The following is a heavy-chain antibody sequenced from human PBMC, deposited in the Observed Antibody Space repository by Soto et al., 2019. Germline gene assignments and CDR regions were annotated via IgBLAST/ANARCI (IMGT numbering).Heavy chain of an antibody. J-gene: IGHJ4*02. CDR2: IYYSGTI. V-gene: IGHV4-59*01. CDR3: ARAQMATIYFDY. Sequence: PSETLSLTCTVSGGSISTYYWTWIRQPPGKGLEWIGHIYYSGTIRYNPSLKSRVTISVDTSKKQFSLKLSSVTAADTAVYYCARAQMATIYFDYWGLGTLVTVSS. CDR1: GGSISTYY. D-gene: IGHD5-12*01.